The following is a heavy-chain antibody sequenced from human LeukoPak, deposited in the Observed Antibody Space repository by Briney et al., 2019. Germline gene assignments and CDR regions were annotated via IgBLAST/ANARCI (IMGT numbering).Heavy chain of an antibody. D-gene: IGHD5-24*01. CDR2: IIPIFGTA. CDR1: GGTLSSYA. Sequence: SVKVSCKAFGGTLSSYAISWVRQAPGQGLEWMGRIIPIFGTANYAQRFQGRVTITTDESTSTAYMELNSLRSEDTAVYYCARGDGYGYNRFDSWDQGTLVTVSS. J-gene: IGHJ5*01. CDR3: ARGDGYGYNRFDS. V-gene: IGHV1-69*05.